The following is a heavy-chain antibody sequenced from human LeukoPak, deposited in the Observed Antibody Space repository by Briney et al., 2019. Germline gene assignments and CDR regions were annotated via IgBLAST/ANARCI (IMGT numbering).Heavy chain of an antibody. V-gene: IGHV1-2*02. D-gene: IGHD1-14*01. Sequence: ASVKVSCKASGYTFPANYMHWVRQAPGQGLEWMGWINPNSGGSNCAQKFQGRVTMTRETSISTAYMELSRLSSDDTAVYYCAKDHTIRSFDSWGQGTLVTVSS. CDR3: AKDHTIRSFDS. CDR2: INPNSGGS. J-gene: IGHJ4*02. CDR1: GYTFPANY.